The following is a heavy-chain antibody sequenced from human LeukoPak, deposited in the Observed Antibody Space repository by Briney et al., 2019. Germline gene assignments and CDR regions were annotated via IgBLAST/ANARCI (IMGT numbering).Heavy chain of an antibody. Sequence: ASVKVSCKASGYTFTSYGISWVRQAPGQGLEWMGWISAYNGNTNYTQKLQGRVTMTTDTSTSTAYMELRSLRSDDTAVYYCARVKSSGWYDAFDIWGQGTMVTVSS. CDR3: ARVKSSGWYDAFDI. J-gene: IGHJ3*02. V-gene: IGHV1-18*01. CDR1: GYTFTSYG. D-gene: IGHD6-19*01. CDR2: ISAYNGNT.